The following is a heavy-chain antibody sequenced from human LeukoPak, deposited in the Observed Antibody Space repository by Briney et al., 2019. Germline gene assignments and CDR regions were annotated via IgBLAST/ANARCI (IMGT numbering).Heavy chain of an antibody. CDR3: ARNPPPSGSSSGFDY. J-gene: IGHJ4*02. CDR2: IDPNSGGT. D-gene: IGHD6-6*01. Sequence: ASVKVSCKASGYTFTGYYMHWVRQAPGQGLEWMGWIDPNSGGTNYAQKFQGRVTMTRDTSISTAYMELSRLRSDDTAVYYCARNPPPSGSSSGFDYWGQGTLVTVSS. CDR1: GYTFTGYY. V-gene: IGHV1-2*02.